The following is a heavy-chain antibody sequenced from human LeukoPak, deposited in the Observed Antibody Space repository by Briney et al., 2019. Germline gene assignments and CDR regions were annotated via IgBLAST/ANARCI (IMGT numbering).Heavy chain of an antibody. CDR1: GGSISSSSYY. D-gene: IGHD3-10*01. CDR3: ARRGRGVIIRFDP. V-gene: IGHV4-39*07. J-gene: IGHJ5*02. Sequence: PSETLSLTCTVSGGSISSSSYYWSWIRQPPGKGLEWIGEINHSGSTNYNPSLKSRVTISVDTSKNQFSLKLSSVTAADTAVYYCARRGRGVIIRFDPWGQGTLVTVSS. CDR2: INHSGST.